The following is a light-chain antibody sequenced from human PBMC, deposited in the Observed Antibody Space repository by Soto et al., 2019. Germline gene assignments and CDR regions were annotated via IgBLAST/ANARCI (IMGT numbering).Light chain of an antibody. CDR2: GAS. CDR3: QQYYNWPT. J-gene: IGKJ1*01. CDR1: QSVTSN. Sequence: EIVMTQSPATLSVSPGERATLSCRASQSVTSNLAWYQQKPGQAPRLLMYGASTRATGIPARFGGSGSATEFTLTISSLQSEDFAVYYCQQYYNWPTFGQGTKVDIK. V-gene: IGKV3-15*01.